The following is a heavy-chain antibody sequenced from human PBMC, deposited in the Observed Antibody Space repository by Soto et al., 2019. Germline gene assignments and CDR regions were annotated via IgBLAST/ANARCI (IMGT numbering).Heavy chain of an antibody. J-gene: IGHJ4*02. CDR1: GGSISSYY. CDR3: ARFTDLEVRFTYFDY. Sequence: PSETLSLTCTVSGGSISSYYWSWIRQPAGKGLEWIGRIYTSGSTNYNPSLRSRVTMSVDTSKNQFSLKLSSVTAADTAVYYCARFTDLEVRFTYFDYWGQGTLVTVSS. V-gene: IGHV4-4*07. CDR2: IYTSGST. D-gene: IGHD3-16*02.